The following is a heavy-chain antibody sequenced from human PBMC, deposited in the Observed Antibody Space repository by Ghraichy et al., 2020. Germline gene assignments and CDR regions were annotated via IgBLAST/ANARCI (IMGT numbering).Heavy chain of an antibody. V-gene: IGHV3-21*01. J-gene: IGHJ6*02. Sequence: GESLNISCAASGFTFSSYSMNWVRQAPGKGLEWVSFINSGSSDIYYGDSVKGRFTISRDNAKNSLYLQMNSLRAEDTAVYYCTRDLGEAELVYGLDVWGQGTTVTVSS. CDR3: TRDLGEAELVYGLDV. D-gene: IGHD1-26*01. CDR2: INSGSSDI. CDR1: GFTFSSYS.